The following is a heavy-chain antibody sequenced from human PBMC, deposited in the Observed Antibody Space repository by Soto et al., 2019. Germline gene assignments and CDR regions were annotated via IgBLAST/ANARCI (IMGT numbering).Heavy chain of an antibody. CDR3: ARGLDYASPHDY. V-gene: IGHV3-30-3*01. CDR1: GFTFSSYA. Sequence: QVQLVESGGGVVQPGRSLRLSCAASGFTFSSYAMHWVRQAPGKGLEWVALISYDGSNEYYADSVKGRFTISRDTSKNTLFLQMNNLRAEDTAVYYCARGLDYASPHDYWGQGTLVTVSS. CDR2: ISYDGSNE. J-gene: IGHJ4*02. D-gene: IGHD3-16*01.